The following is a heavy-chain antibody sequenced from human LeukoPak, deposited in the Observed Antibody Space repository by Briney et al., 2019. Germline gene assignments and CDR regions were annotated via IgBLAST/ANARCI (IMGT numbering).Heavy chain of an antibody. Sequence: GGSLRLSCAASGFTFRKYWLHWVRQAPGKGLVWVSRINPDDESTSYADSVKGRFTISRDNAKSTLYLQMNSLRAEDTAVYYCLTIVETTIDAFDIWGQGTKVTVSS. J-gene: IGHJ3*02. CDR3: LTIVETTIDAFDI. D-gene: IGHD1-26*01. V-gene: IGHV3-74*01. CDR2: INPDDEST. CDR1: GFTFRKYW.